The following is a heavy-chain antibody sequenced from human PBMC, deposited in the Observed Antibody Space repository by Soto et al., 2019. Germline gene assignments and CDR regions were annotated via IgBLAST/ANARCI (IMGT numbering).Heavy chain of an antibody. CDR1: GGSISSGGYT. CDR2: TYHSGSP. Sequence: LSLTCAVSGGSISSGGYTWTWIRQPPGQGLEWIGYTYHSGSPYYNPSLKSRVTISVDTSKNQFSLKLSSVTAADTAVYYCARRPPHYYDSSGKHYGMDVWGQGTTVTVSS. J-gene: IGHJ6*02. D-gene: IGHD3-22*01. V-gene: IGHV4-30-2*02. CDR3: ARRPPHYYDSSGKHYGMDV.